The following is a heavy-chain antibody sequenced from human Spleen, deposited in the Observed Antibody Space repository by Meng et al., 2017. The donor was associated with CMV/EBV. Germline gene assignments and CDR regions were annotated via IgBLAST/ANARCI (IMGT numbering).Heavy chain of an antibody. V-gene: IGHV4-4*07. Sequence: GSLRLSCTVSGGSISSYYRSWIRQPAGKGLEWIGRIYTSGSTNYNPSLKSRVTMSVDTSKNQFSLKLSSVTAADTAVYYCARAEVVRYFGMDVWGQGTTVTVSS. CDR1: GGSISSYY. CDR3: ARAEVVRYFGMDV. D-gene: IGHD3-10*01. CDR2: IYTSGST. J-gene: IGHJ6*02.